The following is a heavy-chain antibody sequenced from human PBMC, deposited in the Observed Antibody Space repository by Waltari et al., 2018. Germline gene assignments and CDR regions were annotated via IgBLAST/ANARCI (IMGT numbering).Heavy chain of an antibody. CDR3: ARDPQTYYHDPLGHFYTAGMDV. J-gene: IGHJ6*02. CDR2: IYHPESP. Sequence: QVHLQESGPGLVKPSETLSLTCEVSGYSISNGYYWAGVRQAPGEGLEWIGCIYHPESPSSRSSLGSRVTLSMDSSKSQFFLRLSSVTAADTAVYYCARDPQTYYHDPLGHFYTAGMDVWGQGTTVTVSS. CDR1: GYSISNGYY. V-gene: IGHV4-38-2*02. D-gene: IGHD3-22*01.